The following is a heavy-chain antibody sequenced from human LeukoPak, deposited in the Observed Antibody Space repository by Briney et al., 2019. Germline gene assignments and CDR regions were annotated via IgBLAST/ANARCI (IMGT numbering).Heavy chain of an antibody. CDR1: GFTFSSYG. CDR3: ATGYSSSATSFDY. Sequence: PGGSLRLSCAASGFTFSSYGMHWVRQAPGKGLEWVAVISYDGRNKYYADSVKGRFTISRDNSKNTLYLQMNSLRAEDTAVYYCATGYSSSATSFDYWGQGTLVTVSS. CDR2: ISYDGRNK. J-gene: IGHJ4*02. V-gene: IGHV3-30*03. D-gene: IGHD6-13*01.